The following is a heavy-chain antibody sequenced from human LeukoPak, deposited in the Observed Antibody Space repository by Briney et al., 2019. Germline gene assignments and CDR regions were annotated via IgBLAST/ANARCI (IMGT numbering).Heavy chain of an antibody. J-gene: IGHJ4*02. Sequence: PSETLSLTCTVSGGSISSSNYYWGWIRQPPGKGLEWIGSINYRGRTYYNPSLKSRVTISVDTSKNQFSLKLSSVTAADTAVYYCAREYSGSFLDYWGQGTLVTVSS. CDR2: INYRGRT. CDR3: AREYSGSFLDY. CDR1: GGSISSSNYY. D-gene: IGHD1-26*01. V-gene: IGHV4-39*07.